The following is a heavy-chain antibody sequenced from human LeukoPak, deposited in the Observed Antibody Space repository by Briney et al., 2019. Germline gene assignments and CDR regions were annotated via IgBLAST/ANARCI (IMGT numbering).Heavy chain of an antibody. J-gene: IGHJ3*02. CDR3: ARDPWDSGGYYLHGAFGI. CDR2: IYYSGST. V-gene: IGHV4-59*01. CDR1: GGSISSYY. D-gene: IGHD3-22*01. Sequence: SETLSLTCTVSGGSISSYYWSWIRQPPGKGLEWIGYIYYSGSTNYNPSLKSRVTISVDTSKNQFSLKLSSVTAADTAVYYCARDPWDSGGYYLHGAFGIWGQGTMVTVSS.